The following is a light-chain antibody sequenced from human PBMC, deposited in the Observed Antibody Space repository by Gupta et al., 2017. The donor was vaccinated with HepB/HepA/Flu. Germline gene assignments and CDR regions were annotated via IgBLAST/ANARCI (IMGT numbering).Light chain of an antibody. Sequence: DIQMTQSPSSLSASVGDRVTITCRASQSISSYLNWYQQKPGKAPKLLIYAASSLQSGVPSRFSGSASGTDFTLTISMLQPEDFATYYCQQSYSTPWTFGQGTKLKIK. CDR3: QQSYSTPWT. CDR1: QSISSY. J-gene: IGKJ1*01. CDR2: AAS. V-gene: IGKV1-39*01.